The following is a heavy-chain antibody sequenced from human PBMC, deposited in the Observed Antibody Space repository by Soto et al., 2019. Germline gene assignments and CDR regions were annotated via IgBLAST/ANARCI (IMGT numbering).Heavy chain of an antibody. Sequence: QVHLQQWGAGLLKPSETLSLTCAVYGGSVNGYYWNWIRQPPGKGLEWIGEINHAGGTQYNPSLKSRVTMSRDTSKNQFSLRLSSVTAADTAIYYCANRITVFGLLIPPFDPWGQGTQVTVSS. D-gene: IGHD3-3*01. J-gene: IGHJ5*02. CDR2: INHAGGT. CDR1: GGSVNGYY. CDR3: ANRITVFGLLIPPFDP. V-gene: IGHV4-34*02.